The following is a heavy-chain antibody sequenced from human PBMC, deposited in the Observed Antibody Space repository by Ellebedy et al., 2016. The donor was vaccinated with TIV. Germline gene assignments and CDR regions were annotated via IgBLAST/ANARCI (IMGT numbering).Heavy chain of an antibody. J-gene: IGHJ4*02. CDR3: TRHPDIYSGSYFEVDY. CDR2: IRSKANNYAT. D-gene: IGHD1-26*01. Sequence: PGGSLRLSCAASGFTFSGSAMHWVRQASGKGLEWVGRIRSKANNYATAYAASVRGRFTISRDDSKNTAYLQMNSLKSEDTAVYYCTRHPDIYSGSYFEVDYWGQGTPVPVSS. V-gene: IGHV3-73*01. CDR1: GFTFSGSA.